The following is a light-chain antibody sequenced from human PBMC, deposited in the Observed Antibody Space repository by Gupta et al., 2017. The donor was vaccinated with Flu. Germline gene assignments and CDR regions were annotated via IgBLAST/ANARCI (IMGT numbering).Light chain of an antibody. CDR1: QSISSY. Sequence: IQMTLYPSSLSASVGDRVTITCRASQSISSYLNWYQQNPGKAPKLLIYAASSLEIRELSRFTGRVSESAFTLTVSSLQPEDFATYYCQQSYSTLWTFGQGTKVEIK. CDR3: QQSYSTLWT. CDR2: AAS. V-gene: IGKV1-39*01. J-gene: IGKJ1*01.